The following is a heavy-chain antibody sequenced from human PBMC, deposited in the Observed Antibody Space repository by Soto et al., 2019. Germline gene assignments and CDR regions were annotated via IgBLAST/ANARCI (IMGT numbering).Heavy chain of an antibody. CDR3: ARDTLEDYCSSTSCYYYGMDV. D-gene: IGHD2-2*01. J-gene: IGHJ6*02. CDR2: ISSSSSYI. Sequence: GSLRLSCAASGFTFSSYSMNWVRQAPGKGLEWVSSISSSSSYIYYADSVKGRFTISRDNAKNSLYLQMNSLRAEDTAVYYCARDTLEDYCSSTSCYYYGMDVWGQGTTVTVSS. V-gene: IGHV3-21*01. CDR1: GFTFSSYS.